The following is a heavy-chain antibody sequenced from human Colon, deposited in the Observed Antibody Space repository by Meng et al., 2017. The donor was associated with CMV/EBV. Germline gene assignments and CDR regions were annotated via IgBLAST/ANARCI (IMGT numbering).Heavy chain of an antibody. Sequence: GESLKISCAASEFAFSTYGMHWVRQAPGKGLEWVALIRYDGSTQYYEDSVKGRFTISRDNSKNTVFLQMNSLRAEDTAVYYCAKREASASLDYWGQGTLVTVSS. CDR3: AKREASASLDY. CDR1: EFAFSTYG. CDR2: IRYDGSTQ. D-gene: IGHD5-24*01. V-gene: IGHV3-30*02. J-gene: IGHJ4*02.